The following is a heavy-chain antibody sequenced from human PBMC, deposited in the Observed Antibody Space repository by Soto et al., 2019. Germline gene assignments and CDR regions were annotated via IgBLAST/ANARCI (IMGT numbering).Heavy chain of an antibody. Sequence: PGGSLRLSCAASGFTVSDYAMTWVRQAPGKGLEWVSVISGRGGSTNYADSVKGRFTISRDNSKITLYLQMNSLRADDTAIYYCAKGYSSTWNPYGWFDPWGQGTLVTVSS. V-gene: IGHV3-23*01. CDR1: GFTVSDYA. J-gene: IGHJ5*01. D-gene: IGHD2-2*01. CDR2: ISGRGGST. CDR3: AKGYSSTWNPYGWFDP.